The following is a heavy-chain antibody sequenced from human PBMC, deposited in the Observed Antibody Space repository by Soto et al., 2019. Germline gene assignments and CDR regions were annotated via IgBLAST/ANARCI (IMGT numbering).Heavy chain of an antibody. CDR3: ARGGEGKVTAIPSDAFDI. D-gene: IGHD2-21*02. CDR2: IYTSGST. J-gene: IGHJ3*02. Sequence: PXGTLSLTCTVSGGSISSYYWSWIRQPSGKGLEWIGRIYTSGSTNYNPSLKSRVTMSVDTSKNQFSLKLSSVTAADTAVYYCARGGEGKVTAIPSDAFDIWGQGTMVTVSS. V-gene: IGHV4-4*07. CDR1: GGSISSYY.